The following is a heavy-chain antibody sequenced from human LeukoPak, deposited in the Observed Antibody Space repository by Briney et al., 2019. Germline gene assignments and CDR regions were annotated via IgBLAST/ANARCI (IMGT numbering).Heavy chain of an antibody. CDR2: IYHSGST. V-gene: IGHV4-4*02. D-gene: IGHD2-2*01. J-gene: IGHJ3*02. CDR3: ARDKAGYCSSTSCHDAFDT. CDR1: GGSISSSNW. Sequence: KPSETLSLTCAVSGGSISSSNWWSWVRQPPGKGLEWIGEIYHSGSTNYNPSLKSRVTISVDKSKNQFSLKLSSVTAADTAVYYCARDKAGYCSSTSCHDAFDTWGQGTMFTVSS.